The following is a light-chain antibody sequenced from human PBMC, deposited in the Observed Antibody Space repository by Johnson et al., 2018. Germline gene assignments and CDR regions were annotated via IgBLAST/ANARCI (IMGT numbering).Light chain of an antibody. CDR3: GTLDSSLGAGNV. Sequence: QSVLTQPPSVSAAPGQKVTISCSGSSSNIGNNYVSWYQQLPGTAPKLLIYENNKRPSGIPDRFSGSKSGTSATLGITGLQTGDEADYYCGTLDSSLGAGNVFGTGTKVTVL. V-gene: IGLV1-51*02. J-gene: IGLJ1*01. CDR2: ENN. CDR1: SSNIGNNY.